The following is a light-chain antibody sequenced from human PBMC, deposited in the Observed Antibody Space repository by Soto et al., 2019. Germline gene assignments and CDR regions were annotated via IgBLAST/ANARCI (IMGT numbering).Light chain of an antibody. J-gene: IGLJ1*01. CDR2: EVT. Sequence: QSVLTQPASVSGSPGQSITISCSGTSSDVGSYNHVAWYQQFPGKTPKLIIYEVTYRPSGVSHRFSPSKSGNTASLTISGLQAEDEADYYCISYTGSSTSYVFGTGTKVTVL. CDR3: ISYTGSSTSYV. V-gene: IGLV2-14*01. CDR1: SSDVGSYNH.